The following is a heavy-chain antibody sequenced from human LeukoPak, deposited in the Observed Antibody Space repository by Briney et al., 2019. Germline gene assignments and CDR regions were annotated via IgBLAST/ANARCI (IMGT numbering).Heavy chain of an antibody. CDR3: ARVGGITGTMTGFDY. CDR2: IIPILGIA. CDR1: GGTFSSYA. J-gene: IGHJ4*02. V-gene: IGHV1-69*04. D-gene: IGHD1-7*01. Sequence: EASVKVSCKASGGTFSSYAISWVRQAPGQGLEWMGRIIPILGIANYAQKFQGRVTITADKSTSTAYMELSSLRSKDTAVYYCARVGGITGTMTGFDYWGQGTLVTVSS.